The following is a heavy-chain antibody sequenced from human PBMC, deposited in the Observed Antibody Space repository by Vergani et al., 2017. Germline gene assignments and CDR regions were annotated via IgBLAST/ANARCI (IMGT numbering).Heavy chain of an antibody. CDR3: ARAGGDILTGYYGNFDY. J-gene: IGHJ4*02. CDR2: ISWNSGAV. V-gene: IGHV3-9*01. Sequence: EVDLVESGGGFAQPGGSLRLSCEASGITFWKFGMHWVRQGPGKGLEWVSGISWNSGAVDYADSVRGRFTISRDNAKNSLFLEMNSLRAEDTAVYYCARAGGDILTGYYGNFDYWGQGTLVTVSS. CDR1: GITFWKFG. D-gene: IGHD3-9*01.